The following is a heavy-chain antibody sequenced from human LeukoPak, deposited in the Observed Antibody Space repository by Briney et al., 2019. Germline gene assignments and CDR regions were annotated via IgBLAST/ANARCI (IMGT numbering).Heavy chain of an antibody. CDR3: ASPRISGDSSGYYDTLQY. CDR2: INPNSGAT. J-gene: IGHJ1*01. CDR1: GDTFTGYQ. V-gene: IGHV1-2*06. Sequence: ASVKVSCKASGDTFTGYQMQWVRQAPGQGLEWMVRINPNSGATNYAQKFHGRVTMTRDTSISTAYMELSRLRSDDTAVYYCASPRISGDSSGYYDTLQYWGQGTLVTVSS. D-gene: IGHD3-22*01.